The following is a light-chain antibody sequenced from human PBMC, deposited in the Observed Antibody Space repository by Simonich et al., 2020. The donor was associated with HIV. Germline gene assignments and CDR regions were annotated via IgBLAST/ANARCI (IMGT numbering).Light chain of an antibody. Sequence: DIQMTQSPSSLSASVGDRVTITCRASQGISNSLAWYQQKPGKVPKVLVFAASTLQTGVPSRFSGSGSGTDFTLAIRSLQPEDVATYYCQKYNSAPLTFGGGTKVEI. V-gene: IGKV1-27*01. CDR2: AAS. CDR3: QKYNSAPLT. CDR1: QGISNS. J-gene: IGKJ4*01.